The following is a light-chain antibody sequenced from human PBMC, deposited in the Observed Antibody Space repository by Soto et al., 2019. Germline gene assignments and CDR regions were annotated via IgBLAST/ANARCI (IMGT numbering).Light chain of an antibody. CDR1: QSIGSSY. J-gene: IGKJ1*01. CDR2: GTS. Sequence: ENVLTQSPGTLSLSPGERATLSCRASQSIGSSYLAWYQQKPGHAPRLIMYGTSSRATGIPDRFSCSGSGTDLPLTISTLEPEDFAVYYCQEFGSSWLTFGQGTKVEIK. V-gene: IGKV3-20*01. CDR3: QEFGSSWLT.